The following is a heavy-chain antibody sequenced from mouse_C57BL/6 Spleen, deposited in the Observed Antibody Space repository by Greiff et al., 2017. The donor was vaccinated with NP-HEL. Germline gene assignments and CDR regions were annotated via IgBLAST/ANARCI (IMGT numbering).Heavy chain of an antibody. CDR1: GYTFTGYW. D-gene: IGHD1-1*01. V-gene: IGHV1-9*01. CDR3: ARVTTVVDAMDY. CDR2: ILPGSGST. Sequence: VQLQQSGAELMKPGASVKLSCKATGYTFTGYWIEWVKQRPGHGLEWIGEILPGSGSTNYNEKFKGKATLTADTSSNTAYMQLSSLTTEDSAIYYCARVTTVVDAMDYWGQGTSVTVSS. J-gene: IGHJ4*01.